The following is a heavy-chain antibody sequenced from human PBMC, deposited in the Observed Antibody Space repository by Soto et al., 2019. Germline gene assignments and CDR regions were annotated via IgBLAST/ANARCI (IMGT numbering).Heavy chain of an antibody. CDR3: ATMGTPATGLYFFDT. V-gene: IGHV4-30-4*01. Sequence: SETLSLTCTVSGGSISSGNYYWSWIRQPPGKGLEWIGFISYSGSTYYSTSLKSRVTISVDTSKSQFSLNLSFVTAADTAVYYCATMGTPATGLYFFDTWGQGSLLTIS. CDR2: ISYSGST. CDR1: GGSISSGNYY. J-gene: IGHJ4*02. D-gene: IGHD2-15*01.